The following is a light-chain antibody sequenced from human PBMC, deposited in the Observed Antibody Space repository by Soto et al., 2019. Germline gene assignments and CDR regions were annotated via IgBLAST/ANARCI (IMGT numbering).Light chain of an antibody. CDR3: QQYSTSLT. J-gene: IGKJ4*02. CDR1: QSVGST. Sequence: EIFMTQSPATLSVSPGERVILSCRASQSVGSTLAWYQRKPGQAPRLLIRGASTRATGVPARFSGSGSGTEFTLTTSSLQSEDFAVYYCQQYSTSLTFGGGTTLDIK. CDR2: GAS. V-gene: IGKV3-15*01.